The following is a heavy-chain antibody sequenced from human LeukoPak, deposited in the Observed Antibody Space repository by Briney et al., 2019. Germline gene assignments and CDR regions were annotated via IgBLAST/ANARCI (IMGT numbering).Heavy chain of an antibody. V-gene: IGHV3-7*02. CDR1: GFTFSSCW. CDR2: IKQDGNEK. J-gene: IGHJ4*02. Sequence: GGSLRLSCAASGFTFSSCWMTWVRQAPGKGLEWVANIKQDGNEKYYVDSVKGRLSISRDNAKNSVYLQMNSLRAEDTAVYYCARLMGERSLFDYWGQGVLVTVSS. CDR3: ARLMGERSLFDY. D-gene: IGHD1-26*01.